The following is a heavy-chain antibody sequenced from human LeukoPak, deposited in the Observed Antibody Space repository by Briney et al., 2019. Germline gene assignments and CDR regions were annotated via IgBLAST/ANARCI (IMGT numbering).Heavy chain of an antibody. Sequence: GGCLRLSCAASGFTLSTYTMNWVLQAPGKGLEWVSYVDSSSTYIYSADSLKGRFTISRDNAKNSLYLQMSSLRAEDTAVYFCARGRYCSSTTCCFDYWGQGTLVTVS. CDR1: GFTLSTYT. J-gene: IGHJ4*02. CDR2: VDSSSTYI. D-gene: IGHD2-2*01. V-gene: IGHV3-21*01. CDR3: ARGRYCSSTTCCFDY.